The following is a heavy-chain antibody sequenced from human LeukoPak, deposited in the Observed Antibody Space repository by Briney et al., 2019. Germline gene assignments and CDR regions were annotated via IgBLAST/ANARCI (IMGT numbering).Heavy chain of an antibody. Sequence: GGSLRLSCGASGFTLSSNYMSWVRQAPGKGLEWVSVIYSGGRTYYSDSVTGRFTISPDNSKNTLYLQMNSLRAEDTAVYYCARGRELTPVYYWGQGTLVTVS. V-gene: IGHV3-66*02. D-gene: IGHD1-26*01. CDR2: IYSGGRT. CDR1: GFTLSSNY. CDR3: ARGRELTPVYY. J-gene: IGHJ4*02.